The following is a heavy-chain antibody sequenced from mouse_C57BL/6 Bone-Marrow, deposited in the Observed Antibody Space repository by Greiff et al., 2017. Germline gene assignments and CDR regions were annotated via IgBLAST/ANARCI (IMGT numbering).Heavy chain of an antibody. D-gene: IGHD1-1*01. V-gene: IGHV1-19*01. CDR2: INPYNGGT. CDR3: ARNPPFYYGSAWFAY. J-gene: IGHJ3*01. CDR1: GYTFTDYY. Sequence: EVQLHQSGPVLVKPGASVKMSCKASGYTFTDYYMNWVKQSHGKSLEWIGVINPYNGGTSYNQKFKGKATLTVDKSSSTAYMELNSLTSEESAVYYCARNPPFYYGSAWFAYWGQGTLVTVSA.